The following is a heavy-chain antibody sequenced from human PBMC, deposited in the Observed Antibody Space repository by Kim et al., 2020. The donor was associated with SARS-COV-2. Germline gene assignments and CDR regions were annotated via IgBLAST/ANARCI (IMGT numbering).Heavy chain of an antibody. CDR1: GGTFSSYA. CDR2: IIPIFGTA. CDR3: ARSRIQLWSKYYYYGMDV. Sequence: SVKVSCKASGGTFSSYAISWVRQAPGQGLEWMGGIIPIFGTANYAQKFQGRVTITADESTSTAYMELSSLRSEDTAVYYCARSRIQLWSKYYYYGMDVWGQGTTVTVSS. J-gene: IGHJ6*02. D-gene: IGHD5-18*01. V-gene: IGHV1-69*13.